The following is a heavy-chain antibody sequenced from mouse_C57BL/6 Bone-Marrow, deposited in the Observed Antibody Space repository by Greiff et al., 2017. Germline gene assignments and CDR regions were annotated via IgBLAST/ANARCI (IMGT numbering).Heavy chain of an antibody. D-gene: IGHD2-4*01. CDR3: ARHRGDYYYDYDGWYFDV. V-gene: IGHV5-15*01. CDR1: GFTFSDYG. CDR2: ISNLAYSI. J-gene: IGHJ1*03. Sequence: EVKVVESGGGLVQPGGSLKLSCAASGFTFSDYGMAWVRQAPRKGPEWVAFISNLAYSIYYADTVTGRFTISRENAKNTLYLEMSSLRSEDTAMYYCARHRGDYYYDYDGWYFDVWGTGTTVTVSS.